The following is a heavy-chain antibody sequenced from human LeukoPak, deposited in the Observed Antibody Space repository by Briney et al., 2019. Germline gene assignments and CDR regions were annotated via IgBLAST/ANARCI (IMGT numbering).Heavy chain of an antibody. Sequence: SETLSLTCAVSGGSINNYYWSWIRQPAGRGLEWIGRIFTSGSTNYNASLKSRVTMSVDTSKNQFSLKLRSMTAADTAVYYCARAPVTVKDSFDIWGQGTMVTVSS. CDR1: GGSINNYY. V-gene: IGHV4-4*07. CDR2: IFTSGST. D-gene: IGHD4-11*01. J-gene: IGHJ3*02. CDR3: ARAPVTVKDSFDI.